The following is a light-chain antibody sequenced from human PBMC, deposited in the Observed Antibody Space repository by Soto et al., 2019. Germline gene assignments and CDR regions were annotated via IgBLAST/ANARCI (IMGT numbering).Light chain of an antibody. Sequence: SYEMSQPPSVSVAPGHTARITCGGNNIGSKSVHLYQQKPGQAPVLVVYDDSDRPSGIPERFSGSNSGNTATLTISRVEAGDEADYYCQVWDTSSDHLYVFGTGTKVTVL. J-gene: IGLJ1*01. CDR1: NIGSKS. V-gene: IGLV3-21*02. CDR3: QVWDTSSDHLYV. CDR2: DDS.